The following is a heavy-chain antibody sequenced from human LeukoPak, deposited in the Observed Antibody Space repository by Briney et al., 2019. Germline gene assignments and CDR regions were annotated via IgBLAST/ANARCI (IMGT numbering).Heavy chain of an antibody. V-gene: IGHV3-30*02. D-gene: IGHD1-26*01. Sequence: GGSLRLSCAASGFTFTSNAMHWVRQAPGKGLEWVTFIRYDGNEKYYADSVKGRFTVSRDNSKNMLFLQMNSLRVEDTAVYYCARERDRRGYSDYWGQGTLVTVSS. CDR1: GFTFTSNA. CDR2: IRYDGNEK. J-gene: IGHJ4*02. CDR3: ARERDRRGYSDY.